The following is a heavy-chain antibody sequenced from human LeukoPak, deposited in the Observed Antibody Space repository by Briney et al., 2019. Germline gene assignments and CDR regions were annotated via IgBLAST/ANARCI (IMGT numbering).Heavy chain of an antibody. D-gene: IGHD3-22*01. CDR3: AKRDYYDSSGYSPLFHN. CDR1: GYSFSNYA. J-gene: IGHJ4*02. CDR2: LSGNGERT. V-gene: IGHV3-23*01. Sequence: PGGSHTLSCAASGYSFSNYAMSWARQAPGKGLEWVSGLSGNGERTHYADSVKGRFTISRDNSKNTLYLQMNSLRAEDTALYFCAKRDYYDSSGYSPLFHNWGQAGLLTVSS.